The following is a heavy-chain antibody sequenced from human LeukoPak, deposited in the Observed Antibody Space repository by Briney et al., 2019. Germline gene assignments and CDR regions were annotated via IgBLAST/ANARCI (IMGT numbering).Heavy chain of an antibody. CDR1: GFSVSNNY. CDR3: AKQLGYCSDGSCYFPY. V-gene: IGHV3-23*01. D-gene: IGHD2-15*01. CDR2: ISNNGGYT. J-gene: IGHJ4*02. Sequence: GGSLRLSCAVSGFSVSNNYMNWVRQAPGKGLEWVSAISNNGGYTYYADSVQGRFTIPRDNSKSTLCLQMNSLRAEDTAVYYCAKQLGYCSDGSCYFPYWGQGTLVTVSS.